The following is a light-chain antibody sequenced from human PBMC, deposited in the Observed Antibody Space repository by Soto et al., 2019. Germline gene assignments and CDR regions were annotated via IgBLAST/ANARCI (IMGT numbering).Light chain of an antibody. CDR3: QQYGSPPIT. V-gene: IGKV3-20*01. CDR1: QSVSSTY. J-gene: IGKJ1*01. CDR2: GTS. Sequence: VLTQAPATLSLPPWERAPVSCSPSQSVSSTYLGWYQQQPGQPPRPLMSGTSNRATGTPDRFSGSGSGTDFTLTISRMEPEDFAVYYCQQYGSPPITFGQGTKVDIK.